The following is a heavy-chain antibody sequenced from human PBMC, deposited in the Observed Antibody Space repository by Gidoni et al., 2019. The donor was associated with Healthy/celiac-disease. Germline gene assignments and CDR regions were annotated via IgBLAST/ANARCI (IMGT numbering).Heavy chain of an antibody. Sequence: EVQLLESGGGLVQPGGSLRLSCSASGVTFTSYAMSWVRPAPGKGLEWVSAISGSGGSTYYADSVKGRFTISRDNSKNTLYLQMNSLRAEDTAVYYCAKDWYSSSWWFDYWGQGTLVTVSS. CDR3: AKDWYSSSWWFDY. J-gene: IGHJ4*02. CDR1: GVTFTSYA. CDR2: ISGSGGST. D-gene: IGHD6-13*01. V-gene: IGHV3-23*01.